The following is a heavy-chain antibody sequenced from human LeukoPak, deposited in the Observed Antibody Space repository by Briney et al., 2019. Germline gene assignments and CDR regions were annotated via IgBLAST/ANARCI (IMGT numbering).Heavy chain of an antibody. Sequence: GASVKVSCKASGYSFTGKYMHWVRQAPGQGLEWMGWINPNSGGTNYAQKFQGRVTMTTDTSMSTAYMELSRLTSDDTAVYYCARGRLPQAKGRGPFDYWGQGTLVTVSS. J-gene: IGHJ4*02. CDR3: ARGRLPQAKGRGPFDY. CDR1: GYSFTGKY. V-gene: IGHV1-2*02. D-gene: IGHD3-10*01. CDR2: INPNSGGT.